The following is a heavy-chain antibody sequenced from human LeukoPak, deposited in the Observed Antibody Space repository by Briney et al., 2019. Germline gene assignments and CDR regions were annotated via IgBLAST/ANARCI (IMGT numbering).Heavy chain of an antibody. CDR1: GFTFSSFG. V-gene: IGHV3-23*01. J-gene: IGHJ4*02. CDR2: ISGSGGST. CDR3: AKGNNWGPFDY. Sequence: PGGSLRLSCEASGFTFSSFGMSWVRQAPGKGLEWVSAISGSGGSTYYADSMKGRLTISRDNSRNTLYLQMNSLRAEDTAVYYCAKGNNWGPFDYWGQGTLVTVSS. D-gene: IGHD7-27*01.